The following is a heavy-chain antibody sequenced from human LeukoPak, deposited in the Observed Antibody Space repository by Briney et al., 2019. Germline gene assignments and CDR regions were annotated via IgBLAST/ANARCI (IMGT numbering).Heavy chain of an antibody. CDR2: IRYDGSNK. CDR1: GFTVSSYG. CDR3: AKEDAYNWNDVLDY. V-gene: IGHV3-30*02. Sequence: GGSLRLSCAASGFTVSSYGMHWVRQAPGQGLEWGAFIRYDGSNKYYADSVKGRFTISRDNSKNTMYLQMNSLRAKDTAVYYGAKEDAYNWNDVLDYWGEGTLVTVSS. J-gene: IGHJ4*02. D-gene: IGHD1-1*01.